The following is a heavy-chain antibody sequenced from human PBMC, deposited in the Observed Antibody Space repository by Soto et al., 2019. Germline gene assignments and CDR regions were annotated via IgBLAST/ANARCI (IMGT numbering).Heavy chain of an antibody. J-gene: IGHJ4*02. CDR2: MRSEVKDYAT. Sequence: EVQLVESGGGLVQPGGSLKLSCAASGFKFSAFPVHWVRQASGKGLEWVGRMRSEVKDYATGYAESVKGRFTISRNDSKNTAYLQMNSLKTDDTAVYYCTTLGEWGSDSGYWGLGTLVTVSS. CDR3: TTLGEWGSDSGY. D-gene: IGHD3-16*01. V-gene: IGHV3-73*02. CDR1: GFKFSAFP.